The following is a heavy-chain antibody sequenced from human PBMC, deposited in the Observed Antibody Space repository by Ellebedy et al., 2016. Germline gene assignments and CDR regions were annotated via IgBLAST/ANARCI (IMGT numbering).Heavy chain of an antibody. Sequence: SVKVSCXASGGTFSSYAISWVRQAPGQGLEWMGGIIPIFGTANYAQKFQGRVTITADESTSTAYMELSSLRSEDTAVYYCALEGDYYGSGSYSASFDYWGQGTLVTVSS. CDR2: IIPIFGTA. D-gene: IGHD3-10*01. J-gene: IGHJ4*02. CDR1: GGTFSSYA. CDR3: ALEGDYYGSGSYSASFDY. V-gene: IGHV1-69*13.